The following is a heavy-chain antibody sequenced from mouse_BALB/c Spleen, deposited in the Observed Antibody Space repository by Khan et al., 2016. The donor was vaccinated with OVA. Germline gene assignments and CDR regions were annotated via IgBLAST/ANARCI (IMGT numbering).Heavy chain of an antibody. V-gene: IGHV3-6*02. CDR1: GYSFTSGYY. Sequence: EVQLQESGPGLVKPSQSLSLTCSVTGYSFTSGYYWNWIRQFPGNKLEWMGYISYDGSNNYNPSLKNRISITRDTSKNQFFLKLNSVTTEDTATYYCARDYYGSSYYFDYWGQGTTLTGSS. CDR2: ISYDGSN. J-gene: IGHJ2*01. CDR3: ARDYYGSSYYFDY. D-gene: IGHD1-1*01.